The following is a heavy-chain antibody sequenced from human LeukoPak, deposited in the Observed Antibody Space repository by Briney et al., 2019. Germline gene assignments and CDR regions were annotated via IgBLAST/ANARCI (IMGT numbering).Heavy chain of an antibody. Sequence: SETLSLTCTVSGGSISGYYWSWIRQPAGKGLEWVGRIYTSGSTNYNPSLKSRVTMSVDTSKNQFSLKLSSVTAADTAVYYCARASPTTNKGAYGWFDPWGQGTLVTVSS. CDR2: IYTSGST. CDR3: ARASPTTNKGAYGWFDP. V-gene: IGHV4-4*07. J-gene: IGHJ5*02. CDR1: GGSISGYY. D-gene: IGHD1-14*01.